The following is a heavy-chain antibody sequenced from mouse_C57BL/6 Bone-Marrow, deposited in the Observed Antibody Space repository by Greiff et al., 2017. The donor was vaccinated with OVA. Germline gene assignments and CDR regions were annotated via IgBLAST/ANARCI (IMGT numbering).Heavy chain of an antibody. CDR3: ARSLYYSACFAY. Sequence: EVQGVESGPGLAKPSQTLSLTCSVTGYSITSDYWNWLRKFPGNKLEYMGYISYSGSTYYNPSLKSRISITRDTSKNQYYLQLNSVTTEDTATYYCARSLYYSACFAYWGQGTLVTVSA. D-gene: IGHD2-12*01. CDR1: GYSITSDY. CDR2: ISYSGST. V-gene: IGHV3-8*01. J-gene: IGHJ3*01.